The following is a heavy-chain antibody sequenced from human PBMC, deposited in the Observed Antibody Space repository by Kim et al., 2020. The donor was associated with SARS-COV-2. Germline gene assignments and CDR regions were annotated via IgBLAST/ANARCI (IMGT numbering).Heavy chain of an antibody. J-gene: IGHJ4*02. CDR2: INHSGST. CDR1: GGSFSGYY. V-gene: IGHV4-34*01. Sequence: SETLSLTCAVYGGSFSGYYWSWIRQPPGKGLEWIGEINHSGSTNYNPSLKSRVTISVDTSKNQFSLKLSSVTAADTAVYYCARGRFIAARPFVYWGQGTLVTVSS. CDR3: ARGRFIAARPFVY. D-gene: IGHD6-6*01.